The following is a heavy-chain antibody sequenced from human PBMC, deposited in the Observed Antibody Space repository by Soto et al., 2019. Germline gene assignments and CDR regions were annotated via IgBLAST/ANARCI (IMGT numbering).Heavy chain of an antibody. J-gene: IGHJ4*02. CDR3: TTDLYCTTGVCFDYFDY. CDR2: IKSKTDGGTT. CDR1: GFTFSNAW. Sequence: EVQLVESGGGLVRRGGSLRLSCAASGFTFSNAWMNWVRQAPGKGLEWVGRIKSKTDGGTTDYAAPVKGRFTISRDDSKNKLYLQMNSLKTEDTAVYYCTTDLYCTTGVCFDYFDYWGQGTLVTVSS. V-gene: IGHV3-15*07. D-gene: IGHD2-8*01.